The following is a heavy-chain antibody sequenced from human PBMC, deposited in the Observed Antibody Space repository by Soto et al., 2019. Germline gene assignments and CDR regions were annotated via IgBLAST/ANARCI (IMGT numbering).Heavy chain of an antibody. CDR1: GGTFSSYA. V-gene: IGHV1-69*01. CDR2: IIPIFGTA. Sequence: QVQLVQSGAEVKKPGSSVKVSCKASGGTFSSYAISWVRQAPGQGLEWMGGIIPIFGTANYAQKFQGRVTITAGESTSTAYMELSSLRSEDTAVYYCASRGIERWLQLTPYYYYGMDVWGQGTTVTVSS. CDR3: ASRGIERWLQLTPYYYYGMDV. J-gene: IGHJ6*02. D-gene: IGHD5-12*01.